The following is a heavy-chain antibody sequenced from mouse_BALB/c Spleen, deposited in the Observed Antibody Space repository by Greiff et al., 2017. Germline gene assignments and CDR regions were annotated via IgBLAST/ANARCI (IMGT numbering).Heavy chain of an antibody. Sequence: EVMLVESGGGLVQPGGSLRLSCATSGFTFTDYYMSWVRQPPGKALEWLGFIRNKANGYTTEYSASVKGRFTISRDNSQSILYLQMNTLRAEDSATYYCAREGYDYDYFDYWGQGTTLTVSS. CDR2: IRNKANGYTT. J-gene: IGHJ2*01. CDR3: AREGYDYDYFDY. D-gene: IGHD2-4*01. CDR1: GFTFTDYY. V-gene: IGHV7-3*02.